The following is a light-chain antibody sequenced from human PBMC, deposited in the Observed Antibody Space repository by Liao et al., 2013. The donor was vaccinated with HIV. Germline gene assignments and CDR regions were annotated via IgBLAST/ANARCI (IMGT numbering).Light chain of an antibody. Sequence: SYELTQPPSVSVSPGQTASIPCSGDKVGDRIVSWYQVKPGQSPEVIIYQNYQRPSGTPERFSGSKSGNTATLTISGTQAMDEADYYCQAWDSSIVVFGGGTKLTVL. CDR3: QAWDSSIVV. J-gene: IGLJ2*01. V-gene: IGLV3-1*01. CDR1: KVGDRI. CDR2: QNY.